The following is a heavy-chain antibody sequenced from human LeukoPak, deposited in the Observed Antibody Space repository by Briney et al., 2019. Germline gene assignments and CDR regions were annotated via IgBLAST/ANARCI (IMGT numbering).Heavy chain of an antibody. CDR2: INPSGGST. CDR3: ARGGGYSYGPRRPFDY. Sequence: ASVKVSCKASGYTFTSYYMHWVRQAPGQGLEWMGIINPSGGSTSYAQKFQDRVTMTRDTSTSTVYMELSSLRSEDTAVYYCARGGGYSYGPRRPFDYWGQGTLVTVSS. CDR1: GYTFTSYY. D-gene: IGHD5-18*01. V-gene: IGHV1-46*01. J-gene: IGHJ4*02.